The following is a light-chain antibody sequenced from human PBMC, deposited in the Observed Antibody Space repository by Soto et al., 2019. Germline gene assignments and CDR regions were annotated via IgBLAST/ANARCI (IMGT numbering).Light chain of an antibody. CDR1: HSISTF. CDR3: QQANSFPRT. Sequence: DIQMTQSPSSLSASVGDRVTITCRASHSISTFLNWYQQKPGKAPNLLIYAASSLQSGVPSRFSGSGSGTDFTLTISSLQPEDFATYYCQQANSFPRTFGRGTKVDIK. V-gene: IGKV1-39*01. CDR2: AAS. J-gene: IGKJ4*01.